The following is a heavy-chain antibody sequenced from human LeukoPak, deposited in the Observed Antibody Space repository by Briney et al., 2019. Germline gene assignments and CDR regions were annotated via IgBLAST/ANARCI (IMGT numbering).Heavy chain of an antibody. V-gene: IGHV1-24*01. CDR2: FDPEDGGT. CDR1: GYTLTELS. J-gene: IGHJ4*02. CDR3: ATTPSGSGSYLTYYFDY. Sequence: ASVKVSCKVSGYTLTELSMHWVRQAPGKGLEWMGGFDPEDGGTIYAQKFQGRVTMTEDTSTDTAYMELRSLRSEDTAVYYCATTPSGSGSYLTYYFDYWGQGTLVTVSS. D-gene: IGHD3-10*01.